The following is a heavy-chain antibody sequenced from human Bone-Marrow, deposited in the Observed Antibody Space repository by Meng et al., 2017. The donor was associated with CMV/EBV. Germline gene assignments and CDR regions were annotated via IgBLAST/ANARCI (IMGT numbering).Heavy chain of an antibody. CDR2: ISYDGSNK. Sequence: GESLKISCAASGFTFSSYAMHWVRQAPGKGLEWVAVISYDGSNKYYADSVKGRFTISRDNSKNTLYLQMNSLRAEDTAVYYCARGDIVVVPAAPFDYWGQGKLVHVAS. V-gene: IGHV3-30-3*01. D-gene: IGHD2-2*01. CDR3: ARGDIVVVPAAPFDY. J-gene: IGHJ4*02. CDR1: GFTFSSYA.